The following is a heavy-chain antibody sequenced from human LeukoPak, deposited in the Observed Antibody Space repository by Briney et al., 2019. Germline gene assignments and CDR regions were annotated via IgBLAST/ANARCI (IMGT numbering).Heavy chain of an antibody. D-gene: IGHD2-2*01. V-gene: IGHV3-9*01. Sequence: PGGSLRLSCAASGFTFDDYAMHWVRQAPGKGLEWVSGISWNSGSIGYADSVKGRFTISRDNAKNSLYLQMNSLRAEDTALYYCAKALTAVVVPAATDYWGQGTLVTVSS. CDR1: GFTFDDYA. J-gene: IGHJ4*02. CDR2: ISWNSGSI. CDR3: AKALTAVVVPAATDY.